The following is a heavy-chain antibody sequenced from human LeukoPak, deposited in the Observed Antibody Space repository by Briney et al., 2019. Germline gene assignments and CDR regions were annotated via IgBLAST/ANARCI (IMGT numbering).Heavy chain of an antibody. J-gene: IGHJ3*02. CDR3: ARGRGQRIMITFGAFHDAFDI. D-gene: IGHD3-16*01. Sequence: GGSLRLSCAASGFTFSSYEMNWVRQAPGKGLEWVSYISSSGSIIYYADSVKGRFTISRDNAKNSLYLQMNSLRAEDTAVYYCARGRGQRIMITFGAFHDAFDIWGQGTMVTVSS. CDR1: GFTFSSYE. CDR2: ISSSGSII. V-gene: IGHV3-48*03.